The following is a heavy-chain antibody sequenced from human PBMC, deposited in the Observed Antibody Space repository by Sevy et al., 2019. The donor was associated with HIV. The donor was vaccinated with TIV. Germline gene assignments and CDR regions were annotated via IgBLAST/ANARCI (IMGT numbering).Heavy chain of an antibody. CDR1: RYTLTQLS. J-gene: IGHJ4*02. D-gene: IGHD3-3*01. Sequence: ASVKVSCKLSRYTLTQLSMHWVRQAPGKGLEWLGSFDPEDGERIYAQKFQGRFTMTEETSTDTAYMELSSLRSEDTAIYYCATGREYYEGNSGYFDYWGQGTLVTVSS. V-gene: IGHV1-24*01. CDR2: FDPEDGER. CDR3: ATGREYYEGNSGYFDY.